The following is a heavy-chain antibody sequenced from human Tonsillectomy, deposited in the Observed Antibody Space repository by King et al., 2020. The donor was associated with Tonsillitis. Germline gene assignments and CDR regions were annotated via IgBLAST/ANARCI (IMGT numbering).Heavy chain of an antibody. D-gene: IGHD5-18*01. CDR2: INHSGST. CDR3: ARALVGGYNYGFLSWYFDL. J-gene: IGHJ2*01. CDR1: GGSFSGYY. Sequence: VQLQQWGAGLLKPSETLSLTCAAYGGSFSGYYWSWVRQPPGKGLEWIGEINHSGSTNYNPSLKSRVTISVDTSKNQFSLELRSVTAADTAVYYCARALVGGYNYGFLSWYFDLWGRGTLVTVSS. V-gene: IGHV4-34*01.